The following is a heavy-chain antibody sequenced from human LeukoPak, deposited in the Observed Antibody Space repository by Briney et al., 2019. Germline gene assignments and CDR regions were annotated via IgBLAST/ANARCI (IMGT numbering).Heavy chain of an antibody. CDR1: GFTFTNYA. J-gene: IGHJ4*02. CDR2: ISNRGTST. CDR3: AKDKSGIGYYFVY. Sequence: GGSLRLSCAASGFTFTNYAMSWVRRAPGKGLEWVLGISNRGTSTYYADSVKGRFTISRDNSKNTLYLQMNSLGAEDMAVYYCAKDKSGIGYYFVYWGQGTLVTVSA. D-gene: IGHD3-22*01. V-gene: IGHV3-23*01.